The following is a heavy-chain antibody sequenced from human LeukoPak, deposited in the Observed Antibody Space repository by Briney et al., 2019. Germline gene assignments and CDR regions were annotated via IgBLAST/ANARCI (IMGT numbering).Heavy chain of an antibody. D-gene: IGHD1-26*01. CDR2: ISSSGSTI. J-gene: IGHJ3*02. CDR3: ARHYSGSYYLAFDI. Sequence: GGSLILSCAASGFPFSDYYMSWIRQAPGKGLEWVSYISSSGSTIYYGDSVKGRFTISRDNANNSLYLQMNSLRAEDTAVYYCARHYSGSYYLAFDIWGQGTMVTVSS. CDR1: GFPFSDYY. V-gene: IGHV3-11*01.